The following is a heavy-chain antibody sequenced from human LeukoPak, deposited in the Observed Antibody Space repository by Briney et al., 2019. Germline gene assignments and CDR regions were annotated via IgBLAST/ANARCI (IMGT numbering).Heavy chain of an antibody. Sequence: GGSLRLSCAASGFTVSSNYMSWVRQAPGKGPEWVSVIYSGGSTYYADSVKGRFTISRDNSKNTLYLQMNSLRAEDTAVYYCARARCYGDYGYWGQGTLVTVSS. CDR3: ARARCYGDYGY. V-gene: IGHV3-53*01. J-gene: IGHJ4*02. CDR1: GFTVSSNY. D-gene: IGHD4-17*01. CDR2: IYSGGST.